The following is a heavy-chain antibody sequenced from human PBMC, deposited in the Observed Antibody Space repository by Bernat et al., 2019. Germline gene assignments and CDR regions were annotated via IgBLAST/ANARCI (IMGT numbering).Heavy chain of an antibody. Sequence: QVQLVESGGGVVQPGRSLRLSCAASGFTFSSYGMHWVRQAPGKGLEWVAVIWYDGSNKYYADSVKGRFTISRDNSKNTLYLQMNSLRAEDTAVYYCERDLRQQLADYWGQGTLVTVSS. V-gene: IGHV3-33*01. CDR2: IWYDGSNK. CDR1: GFTFSSYG. D-gene: IGHD6-13*01. J-gene: IGHJ4*02. CDR3: ERDLRQQLADY.